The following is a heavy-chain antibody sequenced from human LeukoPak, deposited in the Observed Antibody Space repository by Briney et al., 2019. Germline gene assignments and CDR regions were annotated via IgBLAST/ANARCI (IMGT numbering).Heavy chain of an antibody. CDR1: GGTFSSYA. V-gene: IGHV1-69*04. Sequence: GSSVKVSCKASGGTFSSYAISWVRQAPGQGLEWMGRIIPILGIANYAQKFQGRVTITRDTSASTAYMELSSLRSDDTAVYYCARALYHPGRVDIWGQGTMVTVSS. D-gene: IGHD1-14*01. CDR2: IIPILGIA. J-gene: IGHJ3*02. CDR3: ARALYHPGRVDI.